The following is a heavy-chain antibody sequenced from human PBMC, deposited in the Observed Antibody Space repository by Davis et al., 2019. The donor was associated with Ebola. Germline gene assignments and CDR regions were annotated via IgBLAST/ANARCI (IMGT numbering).Heavy chain of an antibody. CDR2: ISSSGADT. V-gene: IGHV3-11*04. Sequence: GESLKISCVASGFIFNNYAMSWVRQAPGKGLEWIANISSSGADTGYADAVKGRFSISRDNSERSVFLDMTSLRAEDTAMYHCARHSSAWALSWFDPWGQGTLVAVSS. CDR3: ARHSSAWALSWFDP. D-gene: IGHD3-3*01. CDR1: GFIFNNYA. J-gene: IGHJ5*02.